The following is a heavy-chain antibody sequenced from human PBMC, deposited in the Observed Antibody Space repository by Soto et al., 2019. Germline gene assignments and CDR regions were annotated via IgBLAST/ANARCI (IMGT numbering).Heavy chain of an antibody. D-gene: IGHD5-12*01. CDR3: ARRDGYNSDY. CDR1: GFTLSSYA. J-gene: IGHJ4*02. CDR2: ISSNGGST. V-gene: IGHV3-64*01. Sequence: PGGSLRLSCAASGFTLSSYAMHWVRQAPGKGLEYVSAISSNGGSTYYANSVKGRFTISRDNSKNTLYLQMGSLRAEDMAVYYCARRDGYNSDYWGQGTLVTVSS.